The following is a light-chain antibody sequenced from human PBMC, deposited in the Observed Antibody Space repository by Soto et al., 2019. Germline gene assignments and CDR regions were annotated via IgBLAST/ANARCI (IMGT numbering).Light chain of an antibody. Sequence: QSALTQPASVSGSPGQSITISSTGISNDVGSYNVVSWYQQHPGKAPKLLIYEGTQRPSGISFRFSASRSGNTASLTISGLQTEDEADYHCCSYAGTYVFGSGTKVTVL. V-gene: IGLV2-23*01. CDR2: EGT. CDR1: SNDVGSYNV. CDR3: CSYAGTYV. J-gene: IGLJ1*01.